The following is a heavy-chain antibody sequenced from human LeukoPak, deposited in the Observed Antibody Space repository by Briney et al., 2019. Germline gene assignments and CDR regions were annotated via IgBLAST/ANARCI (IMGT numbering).Heavy chain of an antibody. D-gene: IGHD2-2*01. V-gene: IGHV4-39*01. Sequence: SETLSLTCTASGGSISSSTYYWGWIRQPPGKGLEWIGSIYYSGSTYYNPSLKSRVTISVDTSKKQFSLKLSSVTAADTAVYYCARRGEGSSMSRFEYWGQGTLVTVSS. CDR3: ARRGEGSSMSRFEY. CDR2: IYYSGST. J-gene: IGHJ4*02. CDR1: GGSISSSTYY.